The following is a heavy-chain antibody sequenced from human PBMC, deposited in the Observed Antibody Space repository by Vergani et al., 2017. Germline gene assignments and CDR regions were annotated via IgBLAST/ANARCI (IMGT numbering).Heavy chain of an antibody. D-gene: IGHD6-13*01. CDR3: ARESGSSWYGGPGYGMDV. CDR1: GYTFTSYG. J-gene: IGHJ6*02. Sequence: QVQLVQSGAEVKKPGASVKVSCKASGYTFTSYGISWVRQAPGQGLEWMGWISAYNGNTNYAQKLQGRVTMTTDTSKSTADMGMRSLRSDDTAVYYCARESGSSWYGGPGYGMDVWGQGTTVTVAS. V-gene: IGHV1-18*01. CDR2: ISAYNGNT.